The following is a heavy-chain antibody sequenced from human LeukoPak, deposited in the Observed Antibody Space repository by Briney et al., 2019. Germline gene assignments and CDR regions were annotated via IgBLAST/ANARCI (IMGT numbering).Heavy chain of an antibody. CDR2: FDPEDGET. D-gene: IGHD1-26*01. CDR1: GYTLTELS. CDR3: ATRMAYSGSYTGYYFDY. Sequence: ASVKVSCKASGYTLTELSMHWVRQAPGKGLEWMGGFDPEDGETIYAQKFQGRVTMTEDTSTDTAYMELSSLRSEDTAVYYCATRMAYSGSYTGYYFDYWGQGTLVTVSS. J-gene: IGHJ4*02. V-gene: IGHV1-24*01.